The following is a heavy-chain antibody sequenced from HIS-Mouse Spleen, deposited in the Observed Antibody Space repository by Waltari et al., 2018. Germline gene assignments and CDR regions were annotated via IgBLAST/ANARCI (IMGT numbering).Heavy chain of an antibody. CDR1: GYSISSGYY. CDR3: ARADDFWSGSFDY. J-gene: IGHJ4*02. Sequence: QVQLQESGPGLVKPSETLSLTCTVSGYSISSGYYCGWFRQPPGKGLEWIGSIYHSGSTYYNPSLKSRVTISVDTSKNQFSLKLSSVTAADTAVYYCARADDFWSGSFDYWGQGTLVTVSS. V-gene: IGHV4-38-2*02. CDR2: IYHSGST. D-gene: IGHD3-3*01.